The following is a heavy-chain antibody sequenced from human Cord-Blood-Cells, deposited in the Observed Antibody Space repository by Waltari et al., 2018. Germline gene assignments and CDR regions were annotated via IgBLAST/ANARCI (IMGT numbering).Heavy chain of an antibody. Sequence: QVQLKESGPGLVKPSETLSLTCAVSGYSISRGYYWGWIRQPPGKGMDWIGGIYHSGSTYYNPSLQSRVTISIDTSKNQLSRKLSSVTAADTAVYYGARGVQDYDFWSGYYDAFDIWGQGTMVTVSS. CDR3: ARGVQDYDFWSGYYDAFDI. D-gene: IGHD3-3*01. CDR1: GYSISRGYY. CDR2: IYHSGST. V-gene: IGHV4-38-2*01. J-gene: IGHJ3*02.